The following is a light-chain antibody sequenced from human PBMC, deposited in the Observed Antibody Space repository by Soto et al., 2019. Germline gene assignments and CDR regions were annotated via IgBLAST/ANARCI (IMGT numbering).Light chain of an antibody. J-gene: IGKJ4*01. CDR2: DAS. Sequence: ESHITQSPSSLSAVVGDRVTITCRASQSMSSWLAWYQQKPGKAPKLLIYDASSLESGVPSRFSGSGSGTKFTLTISSLQPDDFATYYCQQYNSYPLTFGGGTKVDIK. CDR1: QSMSSW. CDR3: QQYNSYPLT. V-gene: IGKV1-5*01.